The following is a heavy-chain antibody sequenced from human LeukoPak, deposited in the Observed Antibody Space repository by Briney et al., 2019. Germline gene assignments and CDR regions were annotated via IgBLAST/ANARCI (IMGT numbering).Heavy chain of an antibody. CDR1: GFTFSSYG. V-gene: IGHV3-30*02. CDR2: IRYDGSNK. Sequence: PGGSLRLSCAASGFTFSSYGMHWVRQAPGKGLEWVAFIRYDGSNKYYADSVKGRFTISRDNSKNTLYLQMNSLRVEDTAAYYCAKDAVRGSGRINWFDTWGQGTVVTVSS. CDR3: AKDAVRGSGRINWFDT. J-gene: IGHJ5*02. D-gene: IGHD3-10*01.